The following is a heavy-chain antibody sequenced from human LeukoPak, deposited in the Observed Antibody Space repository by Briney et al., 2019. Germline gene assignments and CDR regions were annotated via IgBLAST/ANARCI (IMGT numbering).Heavy chain of an antibody. D-gene: IGHD2-21*01. V-gene: IGHV1-8*01. CDR3: ARGVWRFPGDWFDP. J-gene: IGHJ5*02. CDR2: MNPNSGNT. Sequence: ASVKVSRKASGYTFTSYDINWVRQATGQGLEWMGWMNPNSGNTGYAQKFQGRVTMTRNTSISTAYMELSSLRSEDTAVYYCARGVWRFPGDWFDPWGQGTLVTVSS. CDR1: GYTFTSYD.